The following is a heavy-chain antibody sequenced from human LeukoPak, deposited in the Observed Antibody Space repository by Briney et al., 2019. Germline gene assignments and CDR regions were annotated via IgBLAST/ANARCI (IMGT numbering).Heavy chain of an antibody. CDR2: ISAYNGNT. J-gene: IGHJ4*02. Sequence: ASVKVSCKASGYTFTSYGISWVRQAPGQGLEWMGWISAYNGNTNYAQKLQGRVTTTTDTSTSTAYMELRSLRSDDTAVYYCARGFPPRRNYDSSGYYSYYFDHWGQGTLVTVSS. D-gene: IGHD3-22*01. CDR3: ARGFPPRRNYDSSGYYSYYFDH. V-gene: IGHV1-18*01. CDR1: GYTFTSYG.